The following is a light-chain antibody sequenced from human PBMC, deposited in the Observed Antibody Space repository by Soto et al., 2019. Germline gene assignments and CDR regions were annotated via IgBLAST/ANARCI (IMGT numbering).Light chain of an antibody. CDR2: LG. V-gene: IGKV2-28*01. CDR1: QSLRHHNGYNY. J-gene: IGKJ2*01. CDR3: IQTLQAPYS. Sequence: DIVMTQSPLSLPVTPGEPASISCRSSQSLRHHNGYNYLDWYLQKPGQSPQVLIYLGYRASGVPDRVSGSGSGTVFTLKISRVEAEDVGVYYCIQTLQAPYSFGQGTKLEIK.